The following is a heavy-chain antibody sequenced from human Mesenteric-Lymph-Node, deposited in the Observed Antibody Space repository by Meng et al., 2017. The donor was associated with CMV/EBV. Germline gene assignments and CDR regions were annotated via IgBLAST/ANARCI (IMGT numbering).Heavy chain of an antibody. V-gene: IGHV4-59*01. Sequence: GSLRLSCTVSGGSTSSYYWSWIRQPPGKGLEWIGYIYYSGSTNYNPSLKSRVTISVDTSKSQFSLKLNSVTAADTAVYYCASESSGNSHWGQGTLVTVSS. CDR2: IYYSGST. J-gene: IGHJ4*02. CDR1: GGSTSSYY. CDR3: ASESSGNSH. D-gene: IGHD3-22*01.